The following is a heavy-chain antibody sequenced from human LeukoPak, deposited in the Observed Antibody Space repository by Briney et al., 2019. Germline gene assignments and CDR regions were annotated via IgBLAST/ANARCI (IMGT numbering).Heavy chain of an antibody. Sequence: GGSLRLSCAASGFTFSDYYMSWIRQAPGKGLEWVSYISSSGSTIYYADSVKGRFTISRDNAKNSLYLQMNSLRAEDTAVYYCARADVLTGYLWFDPWGQGTLVTVSS. CDR3: ARADVLTGYLWFDP. J-gene: IGHJ5*02. CDR1: GFTFSDYY. V-gene: IGHV3-11*01. D-gene: IGHD3-9*01. CDR2: ISSSGSTI.